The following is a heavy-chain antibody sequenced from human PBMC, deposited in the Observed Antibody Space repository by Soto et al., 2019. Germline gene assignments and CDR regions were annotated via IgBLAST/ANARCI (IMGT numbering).Heavy chain of an antibody. CDR1: GDSISSSSYY. V-gene: IGHV4-39*01. CDR3: ARLYWAGMTGSSNWFDP. CDR2: IYYSGST. Sequence: SETLSLTCTVSGDSISSSSYYWGWIRQPPGKGLEWIGSIYYSGSTYYNPSLKSRVTISVDTSKNQFSLKLSSVTAADTAVYYCARLYWAGMTGSSNWFDPWGQGTLVTVSS. D-gene: IGHD3-9*01. J-gene: IGHJ5*02.